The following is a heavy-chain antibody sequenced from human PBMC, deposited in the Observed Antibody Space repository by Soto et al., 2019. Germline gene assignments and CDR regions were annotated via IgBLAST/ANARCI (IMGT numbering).Heavy chain of an antibody. D-gene: IGHD2-2*01. CDR2: IIPILGIA. CDR1: GGTFSSYT. V-gene: IGHV1-69*02. J-gene: IGHJ6*03. Sequence: GDSGKVSCTASGGTFSSYTISWVRQAPGQGLEWMGRIIPILGIANYAQKFQGRVTITADKSTSTAYMELSSLRSEDTAVYYCARGRQYQRNFICYYYYMDVWGNGTTVTVSS. CDR3: ARGRQYQRNFICYYYYMDV.